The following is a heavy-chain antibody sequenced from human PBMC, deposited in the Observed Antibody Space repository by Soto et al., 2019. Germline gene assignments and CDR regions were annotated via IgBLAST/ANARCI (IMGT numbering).Heavy chain of an antibody. CDR1: GGTFSSYA. V-gene: IGHV1-69*06. CDR3: ARERAAAGTSWFDP. J-gene: IGHJ5*02. CDR2: IIPIFGTA. D-gene: IGHD6-13*01. Sequence: SMKVSCKASGGTFSSYAISWVRQAPGQGLEWMGGIIPIFGTANYAQKFQGRVTITADKSTSTAYMELSSLRSEDTAVYYCARERAAAGTSWFDPWGQGTLVTVSS.